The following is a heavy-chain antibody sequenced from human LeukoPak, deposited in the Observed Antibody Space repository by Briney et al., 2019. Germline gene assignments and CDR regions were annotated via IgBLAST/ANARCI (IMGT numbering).Heavy chain of an antibody. CDR3: ASGLTILAPLDY. V-gene: IGHV1-2*02. J-gene: IGHJ4*02. D-gene: IGHD3-3*01. CDR1: GGTFSSYA. CDR2: INPNSGGT. Sequence: GASVKVSCKASGGTFSSYAISWVRQAPGQGLEWMGWINPNSGGTNYAQKFQGRVTMTRDTSISTAYMELSRLRSDDTAAYYCASGLTILAPLDYWGQGTLVTVSS.